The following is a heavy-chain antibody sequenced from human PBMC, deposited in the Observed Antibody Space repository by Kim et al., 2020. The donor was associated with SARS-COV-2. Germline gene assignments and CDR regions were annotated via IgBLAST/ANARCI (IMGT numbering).Heavy chain of an antibody. J-gene: IGHJ6*02. D-gene: IGHD2-15*01. CDR3: ARDEPIVVVVAATLGYYGRDL. Sequence: GGSLRLSCAASGFTFSSYGMHWVRQAPGKGLEWVAFIWYDGSNKYYADSVKGRYTISRDNSKNTLYLQMNSLRAEDTAVYFCARDEPIVVVVAATLGYYGRDLWGQGTRVTVSS. V-gene: IGHV3-33*01. CDR1: GFTFSSYG. CDR2: IWYDGSNK.